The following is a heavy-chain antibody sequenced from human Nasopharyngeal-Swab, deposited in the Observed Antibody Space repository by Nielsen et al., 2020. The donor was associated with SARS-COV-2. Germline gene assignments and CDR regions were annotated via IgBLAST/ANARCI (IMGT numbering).Heavy chain of an antibody. D-gene: IGHD3-10*01. CDR3: ARDLAPVYYGSGSYYFRFGMDV. J-gene: IGHJ6*02. CDR1: GFTFSSYA. Sequence: GGSLRLSCAASGFTFSSYAMHWVRQAPGKGLEWVAVISYDGSNKYYADSVKGRFTISRDNSKNTLYLQMNSLRAEDTAVYYCARDLAPVYYGSGSYYFRFGMDVWGQGTTVTVPS. CDR2: ISYDGSNK. V-gene: IGHV3-30-3*01.